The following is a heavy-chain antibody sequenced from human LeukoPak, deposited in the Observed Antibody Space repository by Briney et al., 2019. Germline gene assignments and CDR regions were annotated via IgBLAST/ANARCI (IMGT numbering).Heavy chain of an antibody. D-gene: IGHD3-22*01. CDR1: GGSFSGYY. Sequence: PSETLSLTCAVYGGSFSGYYWSWIRQPPGKGLEWIGEINHSGSTNYNPSLKSRVTISVDTSRNQFSLKLSSVTAADTAVYYCARARSSGYYYGSWGQGTLVTVSS. CDR2: INHSGST. V-gene: IGHV4-34*01. J-gene: IGHJ5*02. CDR3: ARARSSGYYYGS.